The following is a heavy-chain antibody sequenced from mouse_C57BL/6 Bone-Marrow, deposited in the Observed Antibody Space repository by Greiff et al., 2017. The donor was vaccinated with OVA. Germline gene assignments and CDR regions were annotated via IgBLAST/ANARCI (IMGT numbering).Heavy chain of an antibody. CDR1: GYTFTSYW. Sequence: VQLQQPGAELVKPGASVKMSCKASGYTFTSYWITWVKQRPGQGLEWIGDIYPGSGSTNYNEQFKSKATLTVDKSSSTAYMQLSSLTSEDSSVYCCARMTTVENDIDYWGQGTTLTVSS. J-gene: IGHJ2*01. CDR2: IYPGSGST. D-gene: IGHD1-1*01. CDR3: ARMTTVENDIDY. V-gene: IGHV1-55*01.